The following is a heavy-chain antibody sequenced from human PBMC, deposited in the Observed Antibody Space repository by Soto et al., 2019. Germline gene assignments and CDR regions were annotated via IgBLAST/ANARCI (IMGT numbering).Heavy chain of an antibody. J-gene: IGHJ6*03. D-gene: IGHD6-13*01. Sequence: GGSLRLSCAASGFTFSSYWMHWVRQAPGKGLVWVSRINSDGSSTSYADSVKGRFTISRDNAKNTLYLQMNSLRAEDTAVYYCARDRVGAAAGTYYYYYMDVWGKGTTVTVSS. CDR2: INSDGSST. CDR1: GFTFSSYW. V-gene: IGHV3-74*01. CDR3: ARDRVGAAAGTYYYYYMDV.